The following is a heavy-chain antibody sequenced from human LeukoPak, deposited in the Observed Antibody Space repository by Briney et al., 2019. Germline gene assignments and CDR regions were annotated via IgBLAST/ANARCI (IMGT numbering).Heavy chain of an antibody. Sequence: SETLSLTCTVSGGSISSTGYFWGWIRQPPGKGLEWIGNVHHSGSTNYNPSLKSRVTISVDTSKNQISMELRSVTAADTAVYYCANRGPGTGWSFDYWGQGTLITVSP. CDR2: VHHSGST. J-gene: IGHJ4*02. CDR3: ANRGPGTGWSFDY. D-gene: IGHD6-19*01. CDR1: GGSISSTGYF. V-gene: IGHV4-39*01.